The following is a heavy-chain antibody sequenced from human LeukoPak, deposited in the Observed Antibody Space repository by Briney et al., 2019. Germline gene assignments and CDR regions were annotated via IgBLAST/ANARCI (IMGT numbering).Heavy chain of an antibody. CDR1: GFTFDDYA. V-gene: IGHV3-9*01. CDR2: INWNSGII. CDR3: AKGRSSSTYYGMDV. J-gene: IGHJ6*02. Sequence: PGGSLRLSCAASGFTFDDYAMHWVRQAPGKGLEWVSGINWNSGIIGYADSVKGRFTISRDSAKNSLYLQMNSLRAEDTALYYCAKGRSSSTYYGMDVWGQGTTVTGSS. D-gene: IGHD6-6*01.